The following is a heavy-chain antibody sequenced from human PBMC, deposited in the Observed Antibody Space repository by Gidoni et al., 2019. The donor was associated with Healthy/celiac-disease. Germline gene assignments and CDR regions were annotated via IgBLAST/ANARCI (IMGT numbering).Heavy chain of an antibody. CDR3: AKDPLQTFRLNWFDP. J-gene: IGHJ5*02. Sequence: EVQLLESGGGLVQPGGSLRLSCAAPGFTFSSYAMSWVRQAPGKGMEWVSAISGSGGSTYYADSVKGRFTISRDNSKNTLYLQMNSLRAEDTAVYYCAKDPLQTFRLNWFDPWGQGTLVTVSS. D-gene: IGHD3-10*01. V-gene: IGHV3-23*01. CDR2: ISGSGGST. CDR1: GFTFSSYA.